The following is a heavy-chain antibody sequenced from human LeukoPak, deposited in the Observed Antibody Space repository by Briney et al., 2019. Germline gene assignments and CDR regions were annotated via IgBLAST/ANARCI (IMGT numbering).Heavy chain of an antibody. J-gene: IGHJ4*02. Sequence: WGSLSLSCAASGFTFSDYYMSWIRQAPGKGLEWVSYISRGGSSIHYADSVKGRFTISRDNAKNSLYLQMNSLRAEDTAVYYCVRETTVTSFDYWGQGTLVIVSS. CDR1: GFTFSDYY. CDR2: ISRGGSSI. D-gene: IGHD4-17*01. CDR3: VRETTVTSFDY. V-gene: IGHV3-11*01.